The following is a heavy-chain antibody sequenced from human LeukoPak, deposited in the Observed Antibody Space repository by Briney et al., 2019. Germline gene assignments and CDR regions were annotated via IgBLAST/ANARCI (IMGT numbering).Heavy chain of an antibody. D-gene: IGHD1-1*01. CDR2: ISYDGSDR. CDR1: GFTFSSYG. Sequence: PGGSLRLSCVASGFTFSSYGMHWVRQAPGKGPEWVAVISYDGSDRYYANFVKGRFTISRDNSKNTLFLQTNSMRPEDTAVYHCAKGVSRGVDPTGLEYWGQGTPVTVSS. V-gene: IGHV3-30*18. CDR3: AKGVSRGVDPTGLEY. J-gene: IGHJ4*02.